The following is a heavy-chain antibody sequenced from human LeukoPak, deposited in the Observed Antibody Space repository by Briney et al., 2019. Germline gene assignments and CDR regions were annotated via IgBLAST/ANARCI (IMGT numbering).Heavy chain of an antibody. CDR2: INPHSGVT. Sequence: ASVKVSCKAFGYTFTSYYMHWVPQAPGQGLEWMGWINPHSGVTNYAHKFQGRVTMTRDTSISIAYMELSSLKSDDTAVYYCAREGGSSYGYAYHWGQGTLVTVSS. J-gene: IGHJ5*02. CDR1: GYTFTSYY. D-gene: IGHD5-18*01. V-gene: IGHV1-2*07. CDR3: AREGGSSYGYAYH.